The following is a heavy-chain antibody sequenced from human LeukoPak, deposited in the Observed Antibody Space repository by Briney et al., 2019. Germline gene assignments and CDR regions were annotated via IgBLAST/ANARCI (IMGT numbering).Heavy chain of an antibody. CDR2: VSGSGRNT. CDR1: GFTFSSSA. Sequence: GGSLRLSCAASGFTFSSSAMSWVRQAPGKGLGWVSSVSGSGRNTFYPDSVEGRFTISRDNSKNTVYLQMNSLRADDTAVYYCVKSRRVGANQRGLFDYWGQGTLVTVSP. J-gene: IGHJ4*02. CDR3: VKSRRVGANQRGLFDY. D-gene: IGHD1-26*01. V-gene: IGHV3-23*01.